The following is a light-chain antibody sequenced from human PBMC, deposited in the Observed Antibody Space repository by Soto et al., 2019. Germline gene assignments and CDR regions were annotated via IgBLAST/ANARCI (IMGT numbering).Light chain of an antibody. CDR2: GAS. CDR3: QQYNNWLWT. CDR1: QSVSSN. V-gene: IGKV3-15*01. Sequence: IVMTQCPATLSVSPGERATLSCRASQSVSSNLAWYQQKPGQAPRLLIYGASTRATLIPARFSGSGSGTEFTLTMSSLQSEDFAVYYCQQYNNWLWTFGQGTKVDIK. J-gene: IGKJ1*01.